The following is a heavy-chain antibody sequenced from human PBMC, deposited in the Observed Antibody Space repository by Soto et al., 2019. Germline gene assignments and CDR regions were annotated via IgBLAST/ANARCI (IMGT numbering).Heavy chain of an antibody. D-gene: IGHD5-18*01. Sequence: ALVKVSCKASGYTFTNYAIHWVRQAPGQRLEWMGWINPGNGNTKYSQNFQGRVTITRDTSASTAYMELSSLRSEDTAVYYCTRVRGYSYGGPQEYGMDVWGQGTTVTVSS. CDR3: TRVRGYSYGGPQEYGMDV. V-gene: IGHV1-3*01. CDR2: INPGNGNT. J-gene: IGHJ6*02. CDR1: GYTFTNYA.